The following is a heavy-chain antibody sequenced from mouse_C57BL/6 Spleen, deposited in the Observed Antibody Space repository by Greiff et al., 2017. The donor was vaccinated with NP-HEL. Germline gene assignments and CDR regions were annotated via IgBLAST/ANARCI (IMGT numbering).Heavy chain of an antibody. V-gene: IGHV3-6*01. J-gene: IGHJ2*01. CDR2: ISYDGSN. D-gene: IGHD2-3*01. CDR1: GYSITSGYY. Sequence: EVKLMESGPGLVKPSQSLSLTCSVTGYSITSGYYWNWIRQFPGNKLEWMGYISYDGSNNYNPSLKNRISITRDTSKNQFFLKLNSVTTEDTATYYCASIYDGYYGGFDYWGQGTTLTVSS. CDR3: ASIYDGYYGGFDY.